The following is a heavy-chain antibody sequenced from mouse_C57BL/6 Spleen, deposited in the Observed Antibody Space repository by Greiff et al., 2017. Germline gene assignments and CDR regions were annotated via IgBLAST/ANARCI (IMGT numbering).Heavy chain of an antibody. D-gene: IGHD6-1*01. CDR2: IWSGGST. Sequence: VQLQESGPGLVQPSPCLSITCTVSGFSLTSYGVHWVRQSPGKGLEWLGVIWSGGSTDYNAAFISRLSISKDNSTSQVFFKMNSLQADDTAIYYCARTGQRYDAMDYWGQGTSVTVSS. V-gene: IGHV2-2*01. J-gene: IGHJ4*01. CDR3: ARTGQRYDAMDY. CDR1: GFSLTSYG.